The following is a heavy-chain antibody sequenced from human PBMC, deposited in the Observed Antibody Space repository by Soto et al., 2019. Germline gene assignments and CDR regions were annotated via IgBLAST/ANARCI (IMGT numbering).Heavy chain of an antibody. CDR3: ARGRTIASRWWFDP. D-gene: IGHD6-6*01. Sequence: QVQLQESGPGLVKPSETLSLTGTVSGGSISSYYWTWIRQLPRKGLEWIGYIYYSGSTNYNPSLKSRVTISVDTSNNHFSLRLTSVTAADTAVYYCARGRTIASRWWFDPWGQGILVTVSS. V-gene: IGHV4-59*12. CDR1: GGSISSYY. CDR2: IYYSGST. J-gene: IGHJ5*02.